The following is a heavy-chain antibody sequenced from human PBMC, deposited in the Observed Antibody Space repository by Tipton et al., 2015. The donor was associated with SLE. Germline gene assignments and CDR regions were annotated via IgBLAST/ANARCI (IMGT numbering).Heavy chain of an antibody. V-gene: IGHV4-59*12. D-gene: IGHD3-9*01. CDR2: IYYSGST. Sequence: LRLSCTVSGGSISSYYWSWIRQPPGKGLEWIGYIYYSGSTNYNPSLKSRVTISVDTSKNQFSLKLSSVTAADTAVYYCTRDPDYDIANYFDYWGQGTLVTVSS. CDR3: TRDPDYDIANYFDY. J-gene: IGHJ4*02. CDR1: GGSISSYY.